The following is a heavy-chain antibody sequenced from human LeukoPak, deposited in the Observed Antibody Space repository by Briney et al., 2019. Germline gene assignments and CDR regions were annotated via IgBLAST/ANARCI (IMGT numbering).Heavy chain of an antibody. CDR2: ISSSGSSI. J-gene: IGHJ5*02. D-gene: IGHD2-8*01. CDR1: GFTFGSYE. Sequence: GGSLRLSCEASGFTFGSYEMDWVRQAPGKGLEWVSYISSSGSSIYYADSVKGRFTISRDNTKNSLSLQMNSLRAGDSAVYYCARSLGDYCTNGVCLYNWFDPWGQGTLVTVSS. V-gene: IGHV3-48*03. CDR3: ARSLGDYCTNGVCLYNWFDP.